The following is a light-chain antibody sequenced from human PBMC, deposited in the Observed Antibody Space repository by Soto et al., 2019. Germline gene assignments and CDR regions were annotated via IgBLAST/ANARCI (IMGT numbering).Light chain of an antibody. CDR2: AAS. CDR1: QSVSNY. J-gene: IGKJ5*01. Sequence: EIVLTQSPATLSLSPGERVTLSCRASQSVSNYVAWYEQNPGQAPRLLVSAASNRAAGIPARFSGSGAGTDFTITSSILEDEDFGDFYYQQSCEWPKITFGQGTRLEIK. CDR3: QQSCEWPKIT. V-gene: IGKV3-11*01.